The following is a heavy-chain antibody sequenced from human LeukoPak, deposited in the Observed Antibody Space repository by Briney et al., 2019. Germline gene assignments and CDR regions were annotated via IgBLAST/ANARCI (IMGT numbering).Heavy chain of an antibody. D-gene: IGHD2-2*02. CDR3: ARDAIVVVPAAISPTLDY. CDR1: GFTFSSYA. V-gene: IGHV3-30*04. CDR2: ISYDGSNK. Sequence: AGGSLRLSCAASGFTFSSYAMHWVRQAPGKGLEWVAVISYDGSNKYYADSVKGRFTISRDNSKNTLYLQMNSLRAEDTAVYYCARDAIVVVPAAISPTLDYWGQGTLVTVSS. J-gene: IGHJ4*02.